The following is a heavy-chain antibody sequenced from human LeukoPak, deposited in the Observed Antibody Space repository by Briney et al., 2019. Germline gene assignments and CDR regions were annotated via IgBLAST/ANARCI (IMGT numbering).Heavy chain of an antibody. CDR1: GFTFSSYA. CDR2: ISGSGGST. J-gene: IGHJ6*02. Sequence: GGSLRLSCAASGFTFSSYAMSWVRQAPGKGLEWVSAISGSGGSTYYADSVKGRFTISRDNSKNTLYLQMGSLRVEDMAVYYCARDLDYYGSGSSIHWYYGMDVWGQGSTVTVSS. V-gene: IGHV3-23*01. D-gene: IGHD3-10*01. CDR3: ARDLDYYGSGSSIHWYYGMDV.